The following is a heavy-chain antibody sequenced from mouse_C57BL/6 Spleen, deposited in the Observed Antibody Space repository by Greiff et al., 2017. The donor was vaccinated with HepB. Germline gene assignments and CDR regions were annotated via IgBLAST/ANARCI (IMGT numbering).Heavy chain of an antibody. J-gene: IGHJ4*01. CDR3: TRERGYYDYDGGFDYAMDY. V-gene: IGHV5-9-1*02. CDR2: ISSGGDYI. Sequence: EVHLVESGEGLVKPGGSLKLSCAASGFTFSSYAMSWVRQTPEKRLEWVAYISSGGDYIYYADTVKGRFTISRDNARNTLYLQMSSLKSEDTAMYYCTRERGYYDYDGGFDYAMDYWGQGTSVTVSS. CDR1: GFTFSSYA. D-gene: IGHD2-4*01.